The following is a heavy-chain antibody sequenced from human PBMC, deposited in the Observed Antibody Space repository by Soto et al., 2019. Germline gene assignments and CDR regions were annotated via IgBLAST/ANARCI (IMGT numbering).Heavy chain of an antibody. Sequence: QVQLVQSGAEVKKPGSSVKVSCKASGGTFSSYAISWVRQAPGQGLEWMGGIIPIFGTANYAQKFQGRVTITADESTSTADMELSSLSSEDTAVYYCARAAGRLQLNRYYFDYWGQGTLVTVSS. D-gene: IGHD4-4*01. CDR2: IIPIFGTA. J-gene: IGHJ4*02. CDR1: GGTFSSYA. V-gene: IGHV1-69*01. CDR3: ARAAGRLQLNRYYFDY.